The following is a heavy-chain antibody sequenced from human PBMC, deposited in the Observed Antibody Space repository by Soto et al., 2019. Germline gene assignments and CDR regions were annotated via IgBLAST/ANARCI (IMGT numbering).Heavy chain of an antibody. CDR1: GGSISSSSYS. Sequence: SETLSLTCTVSGGSISSSSYSWGWIRQPPGKGLEWVGSIYYSGTTYYNPSLKSRVTISVDTSKNQFSLKLSSVTAADTAVYYCARGRIAARPNYFDYWGQGTLVTVSS. D-gene: IGHD6-6*01. CDR3: ARGRIAARPNYFDY. J-gene: IGHJ4*02. CDR2: IYYSGTT. V-gene: IGHV4-39*07.